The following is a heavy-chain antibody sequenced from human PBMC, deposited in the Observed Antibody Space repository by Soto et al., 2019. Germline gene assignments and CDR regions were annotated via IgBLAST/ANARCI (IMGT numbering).Heavy chain of an antibody. D-gene: IGHD2-2*01. V-gene: IGHV3-74*01. Sequence: ELQLVESGGGLVQPGGSLRLSCTASGFTFTNYWMHWVRQAPGKGLVWVSRVSINATTTSYADSVKGRFSISRDNAKNTLYLQVNNLRVEDTAIYYCARTPKYCTSTNCYVMAFDSWGQGALVTVSS. J-gene: IGHJ4*02. CDR1: GFTFTNYW. CDR3: ARTPKYCTSTNCYVMAFDS. CDR2: VSINATTT.